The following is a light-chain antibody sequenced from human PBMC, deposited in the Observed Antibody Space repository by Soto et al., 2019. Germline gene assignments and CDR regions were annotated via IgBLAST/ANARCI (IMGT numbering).Light chain of an antibody. V-gene: IGLV2-14*01. Sequence: QSVLTQPASVSASPGQSITISCAGTSSDVGGYNYVSWYQQYSGKAPKLIIYEVSVRPSGISNRFSGSKSGNTASLTISGLQAEDEADYYCTSYTSSNTYVFGGGTKLTVL. CDR2: EVS. CDR1: SSDVGGYNY. CDR3: TSYTSSNTYV. J-gene: IGLJ1*01.